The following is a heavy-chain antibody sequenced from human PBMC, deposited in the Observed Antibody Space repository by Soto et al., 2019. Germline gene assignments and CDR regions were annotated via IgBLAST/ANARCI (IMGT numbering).Heavy chain of an antibody. CDR3: ARAAVVAATRYDP. CDR2: IYYSGST. CDR1: GGSISSGDYY. D-gene: IGHD2-15*01. V-gene: IGHV4-30-4*01. J-gene: IGHJ5*02. Sequence: SETLSLTCTVSGGSISSGDYYWSWIRQPPGKGLEWIGYIYYSGSTYYNPSLKSRVTISVDTSKNQFSLKLSSVTAADTAVYYCARAAVVAATRYDPWGQGTLVTVSS.